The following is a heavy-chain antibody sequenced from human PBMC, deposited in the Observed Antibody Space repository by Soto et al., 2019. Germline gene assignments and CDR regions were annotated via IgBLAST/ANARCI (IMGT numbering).Heavy chain of an antibody. J-gene: IGHJ4*02. CDR3: AKVSRTGSAIALEY. D-gene: IGHD1-1*01. CDR1: GYTFSDYV. V-gene: IGHV1-8*01. Sequence: QVQLVQSGAELKKPGASVKVSCKASGYTFSDYVMNWVRQATGQGPEWIGWVNPNNGDTGYAQKFQGRVTLTTDISTPAAYMALPSLRSEDTAIYYCAKVSRTGSAIALEYWGQGTLITVSS. CDR2: VNPNNGDT.